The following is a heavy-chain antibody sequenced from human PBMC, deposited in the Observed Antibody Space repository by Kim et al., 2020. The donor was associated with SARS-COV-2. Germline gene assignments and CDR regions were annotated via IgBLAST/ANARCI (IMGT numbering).Heavy chain of an antibody. CDR2: MNPNSGNT. D-gene: IGHD3-9*01. J-gene: IGHJ6*02. Sequence: ASVKVSCKASGYTFTSYDINWVRQATGQGLEWMGWMNPNSGNTGYAQKFQGRVTMTRNTSISTAYMELSSLRSEDTAVYYCARVYDILTGYPMTYYYYYYGMDVWGQGTTVTVSS. CDR1: GYTFTSYD. V-gene: IGHV1-8*01. CDR3: ARVYDILTGYPMTYYYYYYGMDV.